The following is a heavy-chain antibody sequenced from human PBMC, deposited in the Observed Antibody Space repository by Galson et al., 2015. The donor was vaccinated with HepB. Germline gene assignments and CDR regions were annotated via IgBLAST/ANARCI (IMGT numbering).Heavy chain of an antibody. J-gene: IGHJ3*01. D-gene: IGHD3-10*01. V-gene: IGHV3-23*01. CDR1: GFTFSSHA. Sequence: SLRLSCAASGFTFSSHAMNWVRQAPGKGLEWVSGISGSGGTTFHADSVKGRFTISRDNSNNTVYLQMISLRAEDTAVYYCAKDLYGLYYGSGSPLWGQGTMVTVSS. CDR2: ISGSGGTT. CDR3: AKDLYGLYYGSGSPL.